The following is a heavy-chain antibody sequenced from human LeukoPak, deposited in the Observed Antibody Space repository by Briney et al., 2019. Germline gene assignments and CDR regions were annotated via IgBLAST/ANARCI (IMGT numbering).Heavy chain of an antibody. CDR2: IYYSGST. D-gene: IGHD1-20*01. CDR3: ALSITGTTGGWFDP. V-gene: IGHV4-39*07. CDR1: GGSISSSSYY. Sequence: SETLSLTCTVSGGSISSSSYYWGWIRQPPGKGLEWIGSIYYSGSTNYNPSLKSRVTISVDTSKNQFSLKLSSVTAADTAVYYCALSITGTTGGWFDPWGQGTLVTVSS. J-gene: IGHJ5*02.